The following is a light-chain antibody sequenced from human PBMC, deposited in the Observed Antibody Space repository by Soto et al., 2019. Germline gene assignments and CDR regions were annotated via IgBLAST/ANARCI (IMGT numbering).Light chain of an antibody. J-gene: IGKJ2*01. CDR1: QSVSRN. V-gene: IGKV3D-15*01. Sequence: EIVMTQSPATLSVSPGEGATLSCRASQSVSRNLAWYQQKPGQAPRLLIYGASTRATGIPARFSGSGSGTEFTLTISSPQSEGCAIYFCQQHDTWPYTFGQGTKLEIK. CDR3: QQHDTWPYT. CDR2: GAS.